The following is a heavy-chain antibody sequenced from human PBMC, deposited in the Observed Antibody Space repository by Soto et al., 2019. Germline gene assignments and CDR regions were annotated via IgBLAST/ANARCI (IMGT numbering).Heavy chain of an antibody. J-gene: IGHJ4*02. Sequence: GESLKISCKGSGYSFTSYWIGWVRQMPGKGLEWMGIIYPGDSDTRYSPSFQGQVTISADKSISTAYLQWSSLKASDTAMYYCARAGIILRFLEWLLPREFDYWGQGTLVTVSS. CDR3: ARAGIILRFLEWLLPREFDY. V-gene: IGHV5-51*01. CDR2: IYPGDSDT. D-gene: IGHD3-3*01. CDR1: GYSFTSYW.